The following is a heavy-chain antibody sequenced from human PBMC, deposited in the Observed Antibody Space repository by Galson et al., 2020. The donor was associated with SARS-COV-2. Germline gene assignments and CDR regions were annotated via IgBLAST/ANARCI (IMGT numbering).Heavy chain of an antibody. V-gene: IGHV3-53*01. J-gene: IGHJ4*02. CDR1: GFTVSSNY. Sequence: GGSLRLSCAASGFTVSSNYMSWVRQAPGKGLEWVSGIYSGGSTYYADSVKGRFTISRDNSKNTLYLQMNSLRAEDTAVYYCARAVAGAGPHFDYWGKGTLVTVSS. D-gene: IGHD6-19*01. CDR3: ARAVAGAGPHFDY. CDR2: IYSGGST.